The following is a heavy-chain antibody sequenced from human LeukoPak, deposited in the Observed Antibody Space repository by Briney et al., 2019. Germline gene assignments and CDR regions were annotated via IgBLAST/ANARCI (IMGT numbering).Heavy chain of an antibody. CDR3: ARGDSYGSPWFNY. CDR1: GGSISSGGCY. V-gene: IGHV4-61*08. J-gene: IGHJ4*02. D-gene: IGHD5-18*01. CDR2: IHDSGST. Sequence: KASQTLSLTCTVSGGSISSGGCYWSWIRQPPGKELEWLGYIHDSGSTNYNPSLKSRVTISVDTSKNQFSLKLSSVTAADTAVYYCARGDSYGSPWFNYWGQGTLVTVSS.